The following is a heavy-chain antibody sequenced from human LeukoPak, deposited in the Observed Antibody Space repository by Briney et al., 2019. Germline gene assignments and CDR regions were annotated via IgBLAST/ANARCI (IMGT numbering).Heavy chain of an antibody. Sequence: GGSLRLSCAASGFTFSSYWMSWVRQAPGKGVEWVANIKQEGSEKYYVDSVKGRFTMSRDNAGNSLYLQMNSLRVEDTAVYYCARETGIPVAGLNPCYFDYWGQGTLVTVSS. CDR1: GFTFSSYW. D-gene: IGHD6-19*01. CDR3: ARETGIPVAGLNPCYFDY. V-gene: IGHV3-7*01. J-gene: IGHJ4*02. CDR2: IKQEGSEK.